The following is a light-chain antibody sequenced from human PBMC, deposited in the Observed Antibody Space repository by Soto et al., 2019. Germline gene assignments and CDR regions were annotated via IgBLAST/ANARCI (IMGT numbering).Light chain of an antibody. Sequence: QLTQSPSSLSASIGDRVTINCRSRQGIGNYLAWYQQKPGKVPTLLIYASSTLQSGVPSRFSRSGSGTDLTLTISRLQPEDFATYYCQQYIDGWTFGQGPKVDNK. CDR1: QGIGNY. CDR2: ASS. J-gene: IGKJ1*01. V-gene: IGKV1-9*01. CDR3: QQYIDGWT.